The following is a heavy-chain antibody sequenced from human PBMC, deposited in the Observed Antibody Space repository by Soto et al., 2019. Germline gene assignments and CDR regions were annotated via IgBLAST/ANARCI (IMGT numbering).Heavy chain of an antibody. Sequence: QVQLVQSGAEVKKPGSSVKVSCKASGGTFSSYAISWVRQAPGQGLEWMGGIIPIFGTANDAQQFQGRVTITSDESKSTAYMELSSLRSEDTAVYYCASRKGATVTTYYYYGMDVWGQGTTVTVSS. D-gene: IGHD4-4*01. J-gene: IGHJ6*02. CDR1: GGTFSSYA. V-gene: IGHV1-69*05. CDR2: IIPIFGTA. CDR3: ASRKGATVTTYYYYGMDV.